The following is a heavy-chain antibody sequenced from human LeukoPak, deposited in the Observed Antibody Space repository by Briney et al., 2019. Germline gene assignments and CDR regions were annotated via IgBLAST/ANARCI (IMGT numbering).Heavy chain of an antibody. Sequence: SETLSLTCAVYGGSFSGYYWSWIRQPPGKGLEWIGEINHSGSTNYNPSLKSRVTISVDTSKNQFSLKLSSVTAADTAVYYCGRSVCSSTSCYDYWGQGTLVTVSS. CDR1: GGSFSGYY. CDR2: INHSGST. J-gene: IGHJ4*02. V-gene: IGHV4-34*01. D-gene: IGHD2-2*01. CDR3: GRSVCSSTSCYDY.